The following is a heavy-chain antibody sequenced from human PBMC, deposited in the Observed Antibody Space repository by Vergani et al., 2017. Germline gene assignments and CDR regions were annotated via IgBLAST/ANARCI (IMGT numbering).Heavy chain of an antibody. J-gene: IGHJ4*02. CDR3: ARGPRITIFGVVKGGANYVDY. Sequence: EVQLVESGGGLVKPGGSLRLSCAASGFTFSSYSMNWVRQAPGKGLEWVSSISSSSSYIYYADSVKGRFTISRDNAKNSLYLQMNSLRAEDTAVYYCARGPRITIFGVVKGGANYVDYWGQGTLVTVSS. D-gene: IGHD3-3*01. CDR2: ISSSSSYI. CDR1: GFTFSSYS. V-gene: IGHV3-21*01.